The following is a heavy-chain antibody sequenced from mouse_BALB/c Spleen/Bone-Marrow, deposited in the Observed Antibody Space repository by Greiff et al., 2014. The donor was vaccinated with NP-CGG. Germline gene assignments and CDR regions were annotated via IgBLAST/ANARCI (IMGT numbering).Heavy chain of an antibody. CDR1: GFTFSSYT. CDR3: ATGTFAY. CDR2: ISNGGGST. V-gene: IGHV5-12-2*01. D-gene: IGHD4-1*01. Sequence: EVQLQQSGGGLVQPGGSLKLSCAASGFTFSSYTMSWVRQTPEKRLEWVAYISNGGGSTYYPDTVKGRFTISRDNAKNTLYLQMSSLKSEDTATYYCATGTFAYWGQGTLVTVSA. J-gene: IGHJ3*01.